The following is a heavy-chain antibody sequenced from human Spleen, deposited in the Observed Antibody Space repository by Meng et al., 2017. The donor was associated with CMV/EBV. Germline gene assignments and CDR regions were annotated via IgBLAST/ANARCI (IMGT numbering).Heavy chain of an antibody. D-gene: IGHD3-22*01. CDR2: IYYSGST. CDR1: GGSISSGDYY. Sequence: TVSGGSISSGDYYWSWIRQPPGKGLEWIGYIYYSGSTYYNPSLKSRVTISVDTSKNQFSLKLSSVTAADTAMYYCAREGRGYPKLDYWGQGTLVTVSS. CDR3: AREGRGYPKLDY. V-gene: IGHV4-30-4*08. J-gene: IGHJ4*02.